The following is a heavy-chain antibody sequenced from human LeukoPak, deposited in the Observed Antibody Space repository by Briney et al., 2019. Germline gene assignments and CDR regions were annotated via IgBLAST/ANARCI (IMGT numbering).Heavy chain of an antibody. CDR3: AKYSSRITMVRGVTFDY. J-gene: IGHJ4*02. V-gene: IGHV3-23*01. D-gene: IGHD3-10*01. CDR2: ISGSGGST. Sequence: PSETLSLTCTVSGGSISSGGYYWSWVRQAPGKGLEWVSAISGSGGSTYYADSVKGRSTISRDNSKNTLYLQMNSLRAEDTAVYYCAKYSSRITMVRGVTFDYWGQGTLVTVSS. CDR1: GGSISSGGYY.